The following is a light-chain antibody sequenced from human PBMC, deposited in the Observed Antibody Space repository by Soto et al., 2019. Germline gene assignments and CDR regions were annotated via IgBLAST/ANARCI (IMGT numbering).Light chain of an antibody. CDR1: QSLVYSDGNTY. CDR2: KVS. CDR3: MQGTHWPPT. J-gene: IGKJ5*01. V-gene: IGKV2-30*01. Sequence: DVVMTQSPHSLPVTLGQPASISCRSSQSLVYSDGNTYLNWFQQRPGQSPRRLIYKVSIRDSGVPDRFSGRGSGTDFTLKISRVEAVDVGVYYCMQGTHWPPTFGQGTRLEIK.